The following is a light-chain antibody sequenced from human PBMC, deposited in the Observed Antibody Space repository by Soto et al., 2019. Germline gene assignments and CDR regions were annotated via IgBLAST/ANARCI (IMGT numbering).Light chain of an antibody. Sequence: DIQITQSPSSLSASVGDRVTITCRASQSISSNLNWYQHKQGRPPRLLIFASYILEGGVPSRFSGSGSDTYFTLTIDSLQPEDVAPYYWQHSDITPRYTVGQGTKVEI. CDR2: ASY. V-gene: IGKV1-39*01. CDR1: QSISSN. J-gene: IGKJ2*01. CDR3: QHSDITPRYT.